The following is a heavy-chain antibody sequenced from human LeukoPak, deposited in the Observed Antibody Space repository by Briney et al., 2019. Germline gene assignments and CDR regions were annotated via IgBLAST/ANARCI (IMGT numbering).Heavy chain of an antibody. V-gene: IGHV3-21*01. Sequence: GGSLRLSRAASGFTFSSYSMNWVRQAPGKGLEWVSSISSSSSYIYYADSVKGRFTISRDNAKNSLYLQMNSLRAEDTAVYYCARDANNWNDANDGGGTEVYYFDYWGQGTLVTVSS. D-gene: IGHD1-1*01. CDR1: GFTFSSYS. CDR2: ISSSSSYI. CDR3: ARDANNWNDANDGGGTEVYYFDY. J-gene: IGHJ4*02.